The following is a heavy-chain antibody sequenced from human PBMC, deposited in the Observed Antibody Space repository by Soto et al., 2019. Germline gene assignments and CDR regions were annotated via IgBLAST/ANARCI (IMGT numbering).Heavy chain of an antibody. Sequence: GGSLRLSCAASGFTFSTYNMNWVRQAPGKGLEWVSYISDSSSTIHYADSVKGRFTISRDNAKNSLYLQMNSLRAEDTAVYYCARQGSSWPHPFDYWGQGTLVTVST. CDR3: ARQGSSWPHPFDY. J-gene: IGHJ4*02. CDR2: ISDSSSTI. CDR1: GFTFSTYN. D-gene: IGHD6-13*01. V-gene: IGHV3-48*01.